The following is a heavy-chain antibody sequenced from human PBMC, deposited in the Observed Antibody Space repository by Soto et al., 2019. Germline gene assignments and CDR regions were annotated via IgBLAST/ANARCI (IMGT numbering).Heavy chain of an antibody. CDR2: INAGNGNT. CDR3: ARHHLSGVTAMDYYGMDV. V-gene: IGHV1-3*01. Sequence: ASVKVSCKASGYTFTSYAMHWVRQAPGQRLEWMGWINAGNGNTKYSQKFQGRVTITRDTSASTAYMELSSLRSEDTAVYYCARHHLSGVTAMDYYGMDVWGQGTTVTVSS. D-gene: IGHD5-18*01. J-gene: IGHJ6*02. CDR1: GYTFTSYA.